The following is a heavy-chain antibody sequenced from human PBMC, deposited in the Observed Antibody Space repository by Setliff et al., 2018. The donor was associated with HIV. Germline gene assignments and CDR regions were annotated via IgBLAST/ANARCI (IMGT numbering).Heavy chain of an antibody. CDR2: IEGDGTTT. CDR1: GFTFSDHW. Sequence: GGSLRLSCAASGFTFSDHWMHWVRQTPGRGLEWVSYIEGDGTTTNYADFVRGRFTISRDNAKSTLFLQMNSLRADDTAVYYCVRVVVIMGTGPHLDYWGQGALVTVSS. J-gene: IGHJ4*02. CDR3: VRVVVIMGTGPHLDY. D-gene: IGHD3-22*01. V-gene: IGHV3-74*01.